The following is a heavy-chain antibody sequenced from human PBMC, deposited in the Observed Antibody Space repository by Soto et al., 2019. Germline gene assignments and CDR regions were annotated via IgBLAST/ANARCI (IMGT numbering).Heavy chain of an antibody. Sequence: GGSLRLSCAASGFTFSSYAMSWVRQAPGKGLEWVSAISGSGGSTYYADSVKGRFTISRDNSKNTLYLQMNSLRAEDTAVYYCAKDRDIVVGPAASGMAFDIWGQGTMVTVSS. CDR2: ISGSGGST. V-gene: IGHV3-23*01. CDR3: AKDRDIVVGPAASGMAFDI. CDR1: GFTFSSYA. J-gene: IGHJ3*02. D-gene: IGHD2-2*01.